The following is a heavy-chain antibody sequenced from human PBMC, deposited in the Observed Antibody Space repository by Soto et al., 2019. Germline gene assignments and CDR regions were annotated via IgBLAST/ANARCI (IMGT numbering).Heavy chain of an antibody. CDR2: IAHDESKK. J-gene: IGHJ4*02. V-gene: IGHV3-30*03. D-gene: IGHD1-26*01. CDR3: VGGGTWGDY. CDR1: GFSFRNYG. Sequence: QDQLVESGGGVVQPERSLRLSCVVSGFSFRNYGMVWVRQAPGKGLEWVAAIAHDESKKYYADSVKGRFIISRDNSKKTLFLQMNSLRVEDTAVYYCVGGGTWGDYWGQGTLVTVSS.